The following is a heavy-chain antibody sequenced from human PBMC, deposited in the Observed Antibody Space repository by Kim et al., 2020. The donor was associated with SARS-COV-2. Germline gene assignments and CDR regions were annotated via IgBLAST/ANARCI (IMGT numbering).Heavy chain of an antibody. J-gene: IGHJ5*02. CDR3: AKDFGYYGSGSYRNWFDP. D-gene: IGHD3-10*01. Sequence: KGRFTTSRDNSKNTLYLQMNSLRAEDTAVYYCAKDFGYYGSGSYRNWFDPWGQGTLVTVSS. V-gene: IGHV3-23*01.